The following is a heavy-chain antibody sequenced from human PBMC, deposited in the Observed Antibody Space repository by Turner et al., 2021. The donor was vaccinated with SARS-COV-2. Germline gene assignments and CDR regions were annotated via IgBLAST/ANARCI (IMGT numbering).Heavy chain of an antibody. CDR3: ARSRYTYGSYYYYGMDV. Sequence: QVQLVQSGDEVKKPGASVKVSCKASGYTFTGYYMHWVRQAPGQGLEWMGWINPNSGGTNYAQKCQGRVTMTWDTSISTAYMELSRLRSDDTAVYYCARSRYTYGSYYYYGMDVWGQGTTVTVSS. CDR1: GYTFTGYY. V-gene: IGHV1-2*02. D-gene: IGHD5-18*01. J-gene: IGHJ6*02. CDR2: INPNSGGT.